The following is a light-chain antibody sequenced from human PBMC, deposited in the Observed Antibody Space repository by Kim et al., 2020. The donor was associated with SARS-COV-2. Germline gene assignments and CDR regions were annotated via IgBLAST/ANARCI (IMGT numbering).Light chain of an antibody. J-gene: IGLJ1*01. CDR3: SSYTASSSYV. CDR1: GNNVDSYHF. V-gene: IGLV2-14*03. Sequence: HSVTLSRPGTGNNVDSYHFGAMNPQPPGKDPNLMIYDVSYRPSGVFTRFSGSKSGNTASLTISGLQAEDEANCYCSSYTASSSYVFGTGTKSTV. CDR2: DVS.